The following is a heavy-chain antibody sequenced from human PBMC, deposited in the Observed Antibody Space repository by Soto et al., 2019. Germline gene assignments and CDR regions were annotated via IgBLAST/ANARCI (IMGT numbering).Heavy chain of an antibody. D-gene: IGHD3-22*01. CDR2: ISAYNGNT. Sequence: ASVKVSCKASGYTFTSYGISCVRQAPGQGLEWMGWISAYNGNTNYAQKLQGRVTMTTDTSTSTAYMELRSPRSDDTAVYYCARDHLEYYYHSSGYYGAYWGQGTLVTVSS. CDR3: ARDHLEYYYHSSGYYGAY. CDR1: GYTFTSYG. V-gene: IGHV1-18*01. J-gene: IGHJ4*02.